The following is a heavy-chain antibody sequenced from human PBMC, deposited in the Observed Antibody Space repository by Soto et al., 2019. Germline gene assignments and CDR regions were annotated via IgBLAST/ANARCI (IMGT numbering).Heavy chain of an antibody. J-gene: IGHJ5*02. CDR1: GYTFTSYA. D-gene: IGHD1-26*01. V-gene: IGHV1-3*05. Sequence: QVQLVQSGAEEKKPGASVKVSCKASGYTFTSYAMHWVRQAPGQRLEGLGWINAGNGNTKYSQKFQGSVTITRDTSASTAYMGLTSLRSEDTAVYYCARGYTVPCDPWGQGTLVTVSS. CDR2: INAGNGNT. CDR3: ARGYTVPCDP.